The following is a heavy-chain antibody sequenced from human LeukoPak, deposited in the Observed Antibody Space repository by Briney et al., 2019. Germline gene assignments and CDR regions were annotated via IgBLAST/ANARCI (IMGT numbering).Heavy chain of an antibody. CDR3: ARLKLERNGDFDY. CDR2: ISGRGGSQ. CDR1: GFTLSTYA. Sequence: GGSLRLSCAASGFTLSTYAMTWVRQAPGKGLEWVSGISGRGGSQHYADSVKGRFTISRDNSQNTLFLQLNSLRSDDTAVYYCARLKLERNGDFDYWGQGTLVTVSS. J-gene: IGHJ4*02. V-gene: IGHV3-23*01. D-gene: IGHD1-1*01.